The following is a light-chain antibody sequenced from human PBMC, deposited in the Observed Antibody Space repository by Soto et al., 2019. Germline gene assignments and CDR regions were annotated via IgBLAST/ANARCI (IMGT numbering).Light chain of an antibody. CDR3: QQYYNWPPRT. J-gene: IGKJ4*01. V-gene: IGKV3-15*01. CDR1: QSVSSN. Sequence: EIVMTQSPATLSVSPGERATLSCRASQSVSSNLAWYQQKPGQAPRLLIYGASTRATGIPARFSGSGSGTEFTLTISSLQSEDFAVYYCQQYYNWPPRTFXGGTKVDIK. CDR2: GAS.